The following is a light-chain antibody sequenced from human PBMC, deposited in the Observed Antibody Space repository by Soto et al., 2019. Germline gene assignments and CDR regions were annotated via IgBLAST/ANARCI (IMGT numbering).Light chain of an antibody. J-gene: IGLJ2*01. CDR1: SSDVGSYNR. V-gene: IGLV2-18*02. CDR2: EVS. Sequence: QSALTQPPSVSGSPGQSVTISCTGTSSDVGSYNRVSWYQQPPGTAPKLMIYEVSNRPSGVPDRFSGSKSGNTASLTISGLQAEDEADYYCSSYTSSSTSGVFGGGTQLTVL. CDR3: SSYTSSSTSGV.